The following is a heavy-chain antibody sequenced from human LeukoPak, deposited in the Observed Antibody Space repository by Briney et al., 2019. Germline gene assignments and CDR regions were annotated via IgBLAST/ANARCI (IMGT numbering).Heavy chain of an antibody. Sequence: GSLRLSCAASGFTVSSNYMSWVRQAPGKGLEWIGEINHSGSTNYNPSLKSRVTISVDTSKNQFSLKLSSVTAADTAVYYCARGRDIVVVPAAVNFDYWGQGTLVTVSS. CDR2: INHSGST. V-gene: IGHV4-34*01. D-gene: IGHD2-2*01. CDR1: GFTVSSNY. J-gene: IGHJ4*02. CDR3: ARGRDIVVVPAAVNFDY.